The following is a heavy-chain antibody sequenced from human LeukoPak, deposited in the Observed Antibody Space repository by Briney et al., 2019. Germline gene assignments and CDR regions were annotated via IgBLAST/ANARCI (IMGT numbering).Heavy chain of an antibody. J-gene: IGHJ5*02. D-gene: IGHD3-3*01. CDR2: IYYSGST. V-gene: IGHV4-59*01. CDR3: ARGGNNDFWSGYRSNWFDP. Sequence: SETLSLTCTVSGGSISSYYWSWIRQPPGKGLEWIGYIYYSGSTNYNPSLKSRVTISVDTSKNQFSLKLSSVTAADTAVYYCARGGNNDFWSGYRSNWFDPWGQGTLVTVSS. CDR1: GGSISSYY.